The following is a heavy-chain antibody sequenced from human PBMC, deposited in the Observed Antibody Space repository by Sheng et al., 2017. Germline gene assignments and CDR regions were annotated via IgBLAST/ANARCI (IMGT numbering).Heavy chain of an antibody. Sequence: QIQLVQSGAEVKEPGSSVKVSCKPSRGSFNAYGISWVRQAPGHGLEWVGVIIPVGRRANYAQNFQGRVTITVDTSTSTTYMELNSLRTEDTAVYFCARDGGNSRWYFDLWGRGTLVTVSS. CDR3: ARDGGNSRWYFDL. J-gene: IGHJ2*01. CDR1: RGSFNAYG. V-gene: IGHV1-69*10. CDR2: IIPVGRRA. D-gene: IGHD3-16*01.